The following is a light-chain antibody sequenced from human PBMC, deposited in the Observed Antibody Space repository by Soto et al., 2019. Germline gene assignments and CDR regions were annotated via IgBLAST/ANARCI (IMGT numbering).Light chain of an antibody. CDR2: DAS. CDR1: QSISNR. Sequence: DIQMTQSPSTLSASVGDSVTITCRASQSISNRLAWYHQKPGKTPNLLIYDASNLGSGVPSRFSGSGSGTEFTLTISSLQPDDFATYYCQQYDTYSTFGQGTKVDI. V-gene: IGKV1-5*01. J-gene: IGKJ1*01. CDR3: QQYDTYST.